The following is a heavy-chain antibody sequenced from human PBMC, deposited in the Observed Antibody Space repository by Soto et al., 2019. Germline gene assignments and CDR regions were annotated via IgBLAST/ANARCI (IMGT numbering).Heavy chain of an antibody. CDR3: ARDSNTAMVTFGWFDP. CDR2: INAGNGNT. CDR1: GYTFTGYA. V-gene: IGHV1-3*01. D-gene: IGHD5-18*01. J-gene: IGHJ5*02. Sequence: GASVKVSCKASGYTFTGYAMHWVRQAPGQRLEWMGWINAGNGNTKYSQKFQGRVTITADESTSTAYMELSSLRSEDTAVYYCARDSNTAMVTFGWFDPWGQGTLVTVSS.